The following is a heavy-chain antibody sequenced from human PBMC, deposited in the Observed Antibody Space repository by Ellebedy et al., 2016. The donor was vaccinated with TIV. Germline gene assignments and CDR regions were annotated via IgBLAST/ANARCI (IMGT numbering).Heavy chain of an antibody. J-gene: IGHJ3*01. D-gene: IGHD3-22*01. V-gene: IGHV3-30*04. CDR1: GFVFHTYA. CDR2: ISFEGSNK. CDR3: ARGSPDYYDNRPYPFDL. Sequence: GESLKISXAASGFVFHTYAVHWVRQAPGKGLEWVALISFEGSNKLYADSVKGRFTISRDNAKNTLSLQMNSLGGDDTAVNYCARGSPDYYDNRPYPFDLWGQGTMVTVSS.